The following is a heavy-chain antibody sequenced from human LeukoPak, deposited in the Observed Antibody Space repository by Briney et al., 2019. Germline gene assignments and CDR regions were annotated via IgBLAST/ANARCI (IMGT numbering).Heavy chain of an antibody. Sequence: GGSLRLSCAASGFTVSSNYMSWVRQAPGKGLEWVSVIYSGGSTYYADSVKGRFTISRDNSKNTLYLQMNSLRAEDTAVYYCARVLCEVGATALGYWGQGTLVTVSS. CDR3: ARVLCEVGATALGY. CDR2: IYSGGST. CDR1: GFTVSSNY. J-gene: IGHJ4*02. D-gene: IGHD1-26*01. V-gene: IGHV3-53*01.